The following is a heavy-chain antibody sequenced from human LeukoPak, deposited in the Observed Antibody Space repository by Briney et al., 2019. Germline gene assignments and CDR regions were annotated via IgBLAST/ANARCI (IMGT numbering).Heavy chain of an antibody. J-gene: IGHJ5*02. CDR1: GGTFSSYA. D-gene: IGHD3-9*01. Sequence: GSSVKVSCKASGGTFSSYAISWVRQAPGQGLEWMGGIIPIFGTANYAQKFQGRVTITADKSTSTAYMELSSLRSEDTAVYYCARGGAQYFDWLLATTVHSWFDPWGQGTLVTVSS. V-gene: IGHV1-69*06. CDR3: ARGGAQYFDWLLATTVHSWFDP. CDR2: IIPIFGTA.